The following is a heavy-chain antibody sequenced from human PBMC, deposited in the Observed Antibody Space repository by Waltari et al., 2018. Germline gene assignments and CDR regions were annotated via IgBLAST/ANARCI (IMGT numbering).Heavy chain of an antibody. CDR2: IRDNGNT. D-gene: IGHD2-21*01. Sequence: EVQLSESGGGLVQPGGSLRLPCATSGLTLSSYGMSWVRQAPGKGLEWVADIRDNGNTHYADSVKGRFTISRDISNSIVYLQMQSLRDEDTALYYCVGARDTPWGQGTLVTVSS. CDR3: VGARDTP. CDR1: GLTLSSYG. J-gene: IGHJ5*02. V-gene: IGHV3-23*01.